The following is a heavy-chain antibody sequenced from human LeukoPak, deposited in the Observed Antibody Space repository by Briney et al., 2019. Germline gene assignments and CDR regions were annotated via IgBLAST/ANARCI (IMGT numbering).Heavy chain of an antibody. J-gene: IGHJ4*02. CDR2: IKQDGSEK. V-gene: IGHV3-7*03. CDR1: GFIFSSYW. Sequence: GGSLRLSCAASGFIFSSYWMSWVRQAPGKALEWVASIKQDGSEKYYVDSVKGRFTISRDNAKNSLYLQMNSLRAEDTAVYYCAREGYYYGSGSYVWGQGTLVTVSS. D-gene: IGHD3-10*01. CDR3: AREGYYYGSGSYV.